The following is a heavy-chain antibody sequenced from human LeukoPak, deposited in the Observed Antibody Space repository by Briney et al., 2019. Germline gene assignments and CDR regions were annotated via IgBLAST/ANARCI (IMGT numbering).Heavy chain of an antibody. J-gene: IGHJ4*02. CDR2: IYYSGNT. CDR1: GGSISSNS. D-gene: IGHD6-19*01. CDR3: ARQISGWYVNY. V-gene: IGHV4-59*08. Sequence: SETLSLTCTVSGGSISSNSWTWIRQPPGKGLEWIGYIYYSGNTYYNPSLKSRVTISVDTSKTQFSLKPSFVTAADTAVYYCARQISGWYVNYWGQGTLVTVSS.